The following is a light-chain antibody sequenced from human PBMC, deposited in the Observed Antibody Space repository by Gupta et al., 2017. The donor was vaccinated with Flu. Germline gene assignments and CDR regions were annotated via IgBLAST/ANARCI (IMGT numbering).Light chain of an antibody. J-gene: IGLJ3*02. CDR3: LLYYLGPRV. CDR2: GTV. V-gene: IGLV7-46*01. CDR1: TRVVTSGHH. Sequence: QAVVTQAPSLSVSPGGTVTLTCGSSTRVVTSGHHPYWIQQKPGQAPRTLIYGTVMKHSWTPARVSGSLLGGKAALTLSGALAEAEADYYCLLYYLGPRVLGGGTHLTVL.